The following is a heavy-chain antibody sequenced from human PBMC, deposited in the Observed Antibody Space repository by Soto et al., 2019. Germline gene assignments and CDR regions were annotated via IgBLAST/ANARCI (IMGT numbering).Heavy chain of an antibody. Sequence: ASVKVSCKASGYTFTRYDINWVRQATGQGLEWMGWMNPNSGNTGYAQKFQGRVTMTRNTSISTAYMELSSLRSEDTAVYYCASNGPTIFGVVISPYGMDVWGQGTTVTVSS. D-gene: IGHD3-3*01. J-gene: IGHJ6*02. CDR1: GYTFTRYD. CDR3: ASNGPTIFGVVISPYGMDV. CDR2: MNPNSGNT. V-gene: IGHV1-8*01.